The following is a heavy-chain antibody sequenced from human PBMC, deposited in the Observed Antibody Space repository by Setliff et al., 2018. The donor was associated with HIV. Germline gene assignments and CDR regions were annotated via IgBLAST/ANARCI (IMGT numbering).Heavy chain of an antibody. CDR2: MHTSGSA. D-gene: IGHD3-10*01. CDR1: GGSFSAYH. CDR3: ARQMPGVRGVIVASIDY. V-gene: IGHV4-59*10. Sequence: ETLSLTCAVYGGSFSAYHWSWIRQPAGKGLEWSGRMHTSGSANYNPSLQSRVSISVDTSKDQFSLKLSSVTAADTAVYYCARQMPGVRGVIVASIDYWGQGTLVTVSS. J-gene: IGHJ4*02.